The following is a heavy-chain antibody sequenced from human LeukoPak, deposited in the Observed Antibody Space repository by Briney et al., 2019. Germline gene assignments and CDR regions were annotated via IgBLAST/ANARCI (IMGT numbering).Heavy chain of an antibody. V-gene: IGHV3-15*01. CDR2: IKTKGEGGTV. CDR3: TTDTQLWPPGAGPHKYYYYYYMDV. D-gene: IGHD5-18*01. CDR1: GFTFSNAW. J-gene: IGHJ6*03. Sequence: GGSLRLSCATSGFTFSNAWMTWVRQAQGKGLEWVGRIKTKGEGGTVDYAAPVKGRFTISRDDSKNTLYLQMNSLKTEDTAVYYCTTDTQLWPPGAGPHKYYYYYYMDVWGKGTTVTVSS.